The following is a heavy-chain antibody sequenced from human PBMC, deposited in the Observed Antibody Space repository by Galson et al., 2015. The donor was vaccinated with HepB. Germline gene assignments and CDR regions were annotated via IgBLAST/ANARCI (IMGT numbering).Heavy chain of an antibody. Sequence: SLRLSCAASGFTFSSYGMHWVRQAPGKGLEWVAVIWYDGSNKYYADSVKGRFTISRDNSKNTLYLQMNSLRAEDTAVYYCAREPGQQLVGPKYYFDYWGQGTLVTVSS. V-gene: IGHV3-33*08. J-gene: IGHJ4*02. CDR3: AREPGQQLVGPKYYFDY. CDR2: IWYDGSNK. CDR1: GFTFSSYG. D-gene: IGHD6-13*01.